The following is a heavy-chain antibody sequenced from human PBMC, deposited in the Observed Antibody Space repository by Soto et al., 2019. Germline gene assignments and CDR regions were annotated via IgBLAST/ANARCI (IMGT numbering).Heavy chain of an antibody. CDR3: ARVVLWFGELSPYYFDY. V-gene: IGHV4-30-2*01. CDR2: IYHSGST. Sequence: QLQLQESGSGLVKPSQTLSLTCAVSGGSISSGGYSWSWIRQPPGKGLEWIGYIYHSGSTYYNPSLKSRVTISVDRSKNQFSLKLSSVTAADTAVYYCARVVLWFGELSPYYFDYWGQGTLVTVSS. J-gene: IGHJ4*02. CDR1: GGSISSGGYS. D-gene: IGHD3-10*01.